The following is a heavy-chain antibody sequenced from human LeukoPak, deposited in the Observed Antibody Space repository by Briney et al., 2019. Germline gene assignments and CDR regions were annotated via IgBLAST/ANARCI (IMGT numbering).Heavy chain of an antibody. Sequence: GGSLRLSCAASGFTFSSYSMNWVRQAPGKGLEWVSSISSSGNTNYADSVKGRSTISRDNSKNTLYLQMNSLRAEDTATYYCAKGPYSGFSWGQGTLVTVSS. V-gene: IGHV3-23*01. CDR1: GFTFSSYS. J-gene: IGHJ5*02. CDR2: ISSSGNT. D-gene: IGHD1-26*01. CDR3: AKGPYSGFS.